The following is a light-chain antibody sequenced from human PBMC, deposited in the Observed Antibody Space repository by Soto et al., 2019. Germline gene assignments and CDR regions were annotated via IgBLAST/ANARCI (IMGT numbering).Light chain of an antibody. J-gene: IGLJ2*01. Sequence: QLVLTQSSSASASLGSSVKLTCTLSSGHSSYIIAWHQQQPGKAPRYLMKLEGSGSYNKGSGVPDHFSGSSSGGDRYLTISNIHFEDEADYYCETWDSNTHTVFGGGTKLTVL. CDR1: SGHSSYI. CDR3: ETWDSNTHTV. CDR2: LEGSGSY. V-gene: IGLV4-60*02.